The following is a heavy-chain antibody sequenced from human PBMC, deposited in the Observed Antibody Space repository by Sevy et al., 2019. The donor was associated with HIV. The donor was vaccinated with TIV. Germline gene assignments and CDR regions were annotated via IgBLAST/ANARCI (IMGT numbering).Heavy chain of an antibody. D-gene: IGHD5-18*01. Sequence: SETLSLTCTVSGDSISSYYWSWIRQPPGKGLEWIGYIYYGGTTNYNPSLKSRVTLSLDTSKNQFSLKVTSVTASDTAGYYCARDGGGSYGYDYWGQGTLVTVSS. J-gene: IGHJ4*02. CDR2: IYYGGTT. CDR1: GDSISSYY. V-gene: IGHV4-59*01. CDR3: ARDGGGSYGYDY.